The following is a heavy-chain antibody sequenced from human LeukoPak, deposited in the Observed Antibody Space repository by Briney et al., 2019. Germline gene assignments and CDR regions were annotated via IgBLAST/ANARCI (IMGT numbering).Heavy chain of an antibody. CDR3: ARGSMGYYYYMDV. J-gene: IGHJ6*03. V-gene: IGHV4-34*01. Sequence: SETLSLTCAVYGGSFSGYYWSWIRQPPGKGLEWIGEINHSGSTNYNPSLKSRVTISIDTSKNQFSLKLSSVTAADTAVYYCARGSMGYYYYMDVWGKGTTVTISS. CDR2: INHSGST. D-gene: IGHD2-8*01. CDR1: GGSFSGYY.